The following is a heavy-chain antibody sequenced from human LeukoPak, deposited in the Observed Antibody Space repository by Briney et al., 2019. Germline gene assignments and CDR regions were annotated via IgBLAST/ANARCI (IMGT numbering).Heavy chain of an antibody. CDR2: ISGSGGST. Sequence: GGSLRLSCAASGFTLSSYAMSWVRQAPRKGLEWVSAISGSGGSTYYADSVKGRFTISRDNSKNTLYLQMNSLRAEDTAVYYCAKDLPAFIVVVPAAVFDYWGQGTLVTVSS. V-gene: IGHV3-23*01. D-gene: IGHD2-2*01. CDR3: AKDLPAFIVVVPAAVFDY. CDR1: GFTLSSYA. J-gene: IGHJ4*02.